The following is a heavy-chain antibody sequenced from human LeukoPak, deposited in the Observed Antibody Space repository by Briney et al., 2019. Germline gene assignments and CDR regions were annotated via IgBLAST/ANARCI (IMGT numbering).Heavy chain of an antibody. D-gene: IGHD4-11*01. V-gene: IGHV4-61*02. CDR2: IYTSGST. CDR3: ARHVHSNYASAFDI. Sequence: SQTLSLTCTVSGGSISSGSYYWSWIRQPAGKGLEWIGRIYTSGSTNYNPSLKSRVTISVDTSKNQFSLKLSSVTAADTAVYYCARHVHSNYASAFDIWGQGTMVTVSS. J-gene: IGHJ3*02. CDR1: GGSISSGSYY.